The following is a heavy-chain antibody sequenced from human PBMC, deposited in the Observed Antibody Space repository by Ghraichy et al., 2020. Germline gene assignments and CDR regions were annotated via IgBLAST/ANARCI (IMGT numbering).Heavy chain of an antibody. CDR1: GGSISSYY. J-gene: IGHJ5*02. V-gene: IGHV4-59*08. D-gene: IGHD3-10*01. Sequence: SETLSLTCTVSGGSISSYYWSWIRQPPGKGLEWIGYIYYSGSTNYNPSLKSRVTISVDTSKNQFSLKLSSVTAADTAVYYCARQTLRGSWVDPWGQGTLVTVSS. CDR3: ARQTLRGSWVDP. CDR2: IYYSGST.